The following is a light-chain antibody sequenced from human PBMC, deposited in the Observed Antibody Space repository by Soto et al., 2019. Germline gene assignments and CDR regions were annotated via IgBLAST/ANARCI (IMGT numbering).Light chain of an antibody. V-gene: IGKV1-5*01. CDR2: DAS. J-gene: IGKJ1*01. CDR3: QQYHNYPRT. CDR1: ESIRTW. Sequence: GERVTITCRASESIRTWLAWYQHKPGKAPKFLIYDASSLESGVPSRFSGSGSGTEFTLTISNLQPDDFATYFCQQYHNYPRTFGQGTKVDI.